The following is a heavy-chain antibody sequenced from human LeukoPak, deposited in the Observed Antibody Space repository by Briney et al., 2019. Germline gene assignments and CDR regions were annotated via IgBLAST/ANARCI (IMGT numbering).Heavy chain of an antibody. V-gene: IGHV4-39*01. Sequence: SETLSLTCTVSGGSISSSGYYWGWIRQPPGKGLEWIGSIYYSGSTYYNPSLKSRVTISVDTSKNLFSLKLSSVTAADTAVYYCARQTPATDNWFDPWGQGTLVTVSS. J-gene: IGHJ5*02. CDR1: GGSISSSGYY. CDR2: IYYSGST. CDR3: ARQTPATDNWFDP. D-gene: IGHD5-12*01.